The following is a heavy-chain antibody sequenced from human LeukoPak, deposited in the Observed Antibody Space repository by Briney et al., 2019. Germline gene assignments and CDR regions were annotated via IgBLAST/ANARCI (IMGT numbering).Heavy chain of an antibody. V-gene: IGHV3-30*03. CDR1: GFTFTNYG. Sequence: PGRSLRLSCAASGFTFTNYGIHWVRLAPGKGLEWVAVISSDGSNNHYADSVKGRFTISRDDSKNTLYLQMNSLRVDDTALYYCTTFDMWGQGTMVTVSS. J-gene: IGHJ3*02. CDR3: TTFDM. CDR2: ISSDGSNN.